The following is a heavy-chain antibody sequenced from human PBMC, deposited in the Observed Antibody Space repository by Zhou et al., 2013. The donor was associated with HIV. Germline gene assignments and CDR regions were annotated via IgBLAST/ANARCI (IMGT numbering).Heavy chain of an antibody. CDR3: AVSGSYRYYYYGMDV. CDR1: GGSISSGNYH. Sequence: QVQLQESGPGLVKPSQTLSLTCTVSGGSISSGNYHWSWIRQPAGKGLEWIGHIYTSGSTNYNPSLKSRVTISVDTSKNQFSLKLSSVTAADTAVYYCAVSGSYRYYYYGMDVWGQGTTVTVSS. D-gene: IGHD1-26*01. J-gene: IGHJ6*02. V-gene: IGHV4-61*09. CDR2: IYTSGST.